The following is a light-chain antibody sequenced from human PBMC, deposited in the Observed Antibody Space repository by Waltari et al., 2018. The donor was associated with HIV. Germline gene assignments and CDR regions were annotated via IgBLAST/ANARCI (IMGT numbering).Light chain of an antibody. J-gene: IGLJ2*01. V-gene: IGLV1-44*01. CDR2: NNN. Sequence: HSVLTQPPSASGTPGQWVTISCSGSSFNTGSNTRTWYQQLPGTDPNLLIYNNNQRPSGVPVRFSGSKSGTSASLAISGLQSEDEADDYCAAWDDSLNGGIFGGGTKLTVL. CDR3: AAWDDSLNGGI. CDR1: SFNTGSNT.